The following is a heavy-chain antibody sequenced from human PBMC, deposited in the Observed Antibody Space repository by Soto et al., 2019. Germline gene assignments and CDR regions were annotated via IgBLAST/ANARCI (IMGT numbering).Heavy chain of an antibody. D-gene: IGHD2-2*01. CDR3: ARDGDRCTSTRCSPWPDTHFDL. J-gene: IGHJ2*01. Sequence: QVQLVQSGDEVKKPGASVKVSCKASGYTFTNYGISWVRQAPGQGLEWMGWISPYNGNTKYPQKLQGRVTMTTDTSTRTSYMELRSLRSDDTAVYFCARDGDRCTSTRCSPWPDTHFDLWGRGTLVTVSS. CDR2: ISPYNGNT. V-gene: IGHV1-18*01. CDR1: GYTFTNYG.